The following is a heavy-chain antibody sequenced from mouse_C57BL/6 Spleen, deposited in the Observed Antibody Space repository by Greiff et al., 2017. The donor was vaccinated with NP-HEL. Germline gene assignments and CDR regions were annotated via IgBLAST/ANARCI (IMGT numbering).Heavy chain of an antibody. D-gene: IGHD1-1*01. CDR1: GYSITSGYY. CDR2: ISYDGSN. CDR3: ARDDGRSSFGD. J-gene: IGHJ2*01. Sequence: EVQLQESGPGLVKPSQSLSLTCSVTGYSITSGYYWNWIRQFPGNKLEWMGYISYDGSNNYNPSLKNRISITRDTSKNQFFLKLNSVTTEDTATYYCARDDGRSSFGDWGQGTTLTVSS. V-gene: IGHV3-6*01.